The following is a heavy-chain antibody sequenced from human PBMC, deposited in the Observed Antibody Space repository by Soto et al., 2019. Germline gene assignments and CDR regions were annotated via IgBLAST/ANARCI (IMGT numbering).Heavy chain of an antibody. Sequence: QVQLVQSGAEVKKPGASVKVSCKASGYTFTSYDIIWVRQATGQGLEWMGWINPSTGNTDSAEKFQGRLTMTRNTSIITVYMELSSLSFEDTAVYYCARGRIIVAGGFDPWGQGTLVTVSS. CDR1: GYTFTSYD. D-gene: IGHD6-19*01. V-gene: IGHV1-8*01. CDR3: ARGRIIVAGGFDP. J-gene: IGHJ5*02. CDR2: INPSTGNT.